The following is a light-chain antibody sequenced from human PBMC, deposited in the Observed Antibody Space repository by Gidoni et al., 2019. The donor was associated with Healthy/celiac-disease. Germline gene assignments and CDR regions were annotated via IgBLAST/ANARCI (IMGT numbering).Light chain of an antibody. CDR3: SSYAGSNRV. CDR2: EVS. J-gene: IGLJ2*01. V-gene: IGLV2-8*01. CDR1: SSDVGGYNY. Sequence: QSALTQPPSASGSPGQSVTISCTGTSSDVGGYNYVPWYQQHPGKAPKLMIYEVSKRPSGVPDRFSGSKSGNTASLTVSGLQAEDEADYYCSSYAGSNRVFGGGTKLTV.